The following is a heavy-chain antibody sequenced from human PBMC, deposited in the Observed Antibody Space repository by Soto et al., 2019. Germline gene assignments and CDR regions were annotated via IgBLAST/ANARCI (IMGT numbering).Heavy chain of an antibody. CDR3: GHTVVDY. D-gene: IGHD4-4*01. CDR2: INHSGST. V-gene: IGHV4-34*01. Sequence: SETLSLTCAVYGGSFSGYYWSWIRQPPGKWREWIGEINHSGSTNYNPSIKIRVTISKDPSNNQFSLKPSSVSPADTAVYYCGHTVVDYLAQVSLLTDAS. CDR1: GGSFSGYY. J-gene: IGHJ4*02.